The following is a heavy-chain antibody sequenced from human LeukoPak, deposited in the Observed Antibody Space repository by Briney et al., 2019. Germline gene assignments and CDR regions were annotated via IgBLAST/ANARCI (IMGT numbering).Heavy chain of an antibody. D-gene: IGHD1-14*01. V-gene: IGHV3-30*18. Sequence: QPGGSLRLSCAVSGFTFSAYGMHWVRQAPGKGLEGVAIISYDGINKYYPDSVKGRFTISRDSSKNTLYLQMNSLRAEDTAVYYCAKDTRDDHHSDYWGQGTLVTVSS. J-gene: IGHJ4*02. CDR2: ISYDGINK. CDR3: AKDTRDDHHSDY. CDR1: GFTFSAYG.